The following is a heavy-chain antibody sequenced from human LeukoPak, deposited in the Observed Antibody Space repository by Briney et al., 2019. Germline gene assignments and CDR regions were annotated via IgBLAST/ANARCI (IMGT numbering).Heavy chain of an antibody. D-gene: IGHD6-19*01. J-gene: IGHJ4*02. CDR1: GFTYDDYG. CDR2: INWNGGST. CDR3: ARHRGSCWQDY. V-gene: IGHV3-20*04. Sequence: GGSLRLSCAASGFTYDDYGMSWVRQAPGKGLEWASGINWNGGSTGCADSVKGRFTISRDNAKNSLYLQMNSLRAEDTALYYCARHRGSCWQDYWGQGTLVTVSS.